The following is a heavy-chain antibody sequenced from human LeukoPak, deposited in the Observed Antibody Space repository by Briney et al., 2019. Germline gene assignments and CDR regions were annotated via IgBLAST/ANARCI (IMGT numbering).Heavy chain of an antibody. CDR3: ASNAGWYSSGAADY. J-gene: IGHJ4*02. V-gene: IGHV3-48*01. D-gene: IGHD6-19*01. Sequence: GGSLRLSCAASEFSFSTYNMNWVRQAPGKGLEWVSYISTSSSTIYYADSVKGRFTISRDNSKNTLYLQMNSLRAEDTAVYYCASNAGWYSSGAADYWGQGTLVTVSS. CDR2: ISTSSSTI. CDR1: EFSFSTYN.